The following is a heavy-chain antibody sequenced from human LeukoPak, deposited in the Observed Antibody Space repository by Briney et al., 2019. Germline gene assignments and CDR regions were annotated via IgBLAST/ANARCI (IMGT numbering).Heavy chain of an antibody. Sequence: GGSLRLSCAASGFTFSNYGMSWVRQAPGKRLECVSVISGSGEDTYYADSVKGRFTISRDNAKKALFLQMNSLRVEDTAVYYCARHYGDYRRHPFDYWGLGTVVTVSS. CDR3: ARHYGDYRRHPFDY. V-gene: IGHV3-23*01. CDR1: GFTFSNYG. CDR2: ISGSGEDT. J-gene: IGHJ4*02. D-gene: IGHD4-17*01.